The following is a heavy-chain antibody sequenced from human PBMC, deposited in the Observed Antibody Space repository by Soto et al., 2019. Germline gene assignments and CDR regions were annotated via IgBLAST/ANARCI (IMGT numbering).Heavy chain of an antibody. Sequence: SETLSLNCTVSGGSISSGGYYWSWIRKHQGKGLEWIGYIYYSGSTYYNPSLKSRVTISVDTSKNQFSLKLSSVTAADTAVYYCARVRWNTVTTKSFDPSGQGTLVTVSS. CDR3: ARVRWNTVTTKSFDP. J-gene: IGHJ5*02. V-gene: IGHV4-31*03. D-gene: IGHD4-4*01. CDR1: GGSISSGGYY. CDR2: IYYSGST.